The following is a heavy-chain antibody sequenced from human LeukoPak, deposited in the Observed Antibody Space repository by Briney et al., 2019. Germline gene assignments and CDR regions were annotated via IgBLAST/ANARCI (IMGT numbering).Heavy chain of an antibody. CDR3: AKDKSPPLLWFGELSR. D-gene: IGHD3-10*01. J-gene: IGHJ4*02. CDR2: ISYDGSNK. Sequence: EGSLRLSCAASGFTFSSYGMHWVRQAPGKGLEWVAVISYDGSNKYYADSVKGRFTISRDNSKNTLYLQMNSLRAEDTAVYYCAKDKSPPLLWFGELSRWGQGTLVTVSS. V-gene: IGHV3-30*18. CDR1: GFTFSSYG.